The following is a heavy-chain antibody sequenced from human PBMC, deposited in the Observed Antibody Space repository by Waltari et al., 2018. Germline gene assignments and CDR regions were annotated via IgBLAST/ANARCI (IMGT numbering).Heavy chain of an antibody. D-gene: IGHD6-19*01. CDR2: ISWDGGST. J-gene: IGHJ4*02. CDR3: AKDIGSSGIDY. V-gene: IGHV3-43*01. CDR1: RFTFSACP. Sequence: EVHLVESGGVVVQPGGSLRLCCAASRFTFSACPLHWFRQAPGKGLEWVSLISWDGGSTYYADSVKGRFTISRDNSKNSLYLQMNSLRTEDTALYYCAKDIGSSGIDYWGQGTLVTVSS.